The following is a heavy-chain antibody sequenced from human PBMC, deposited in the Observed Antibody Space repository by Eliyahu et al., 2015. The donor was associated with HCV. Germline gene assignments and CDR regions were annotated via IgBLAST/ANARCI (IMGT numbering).Heavy chain of an antibody. V-gene: IGHV3-21*01. CDR2: ISXSXSYI. Sequence: EVQLVESGGGLVKPGGSLRLXCAASGFTFSSYSMNWVXQAPGKGLEWVSXISXSXSYIXYADSVKGRFTISRXNAKNSXYLXMNSLRAEDRAVYYCARIGGFGGNSYWGQGTLVTVSS. J-gene: IGHJ4*02. CDR3: ARIGGFGGNSY. CDR1: GFTFSSYS. D-gene: IGHD4-23*01.